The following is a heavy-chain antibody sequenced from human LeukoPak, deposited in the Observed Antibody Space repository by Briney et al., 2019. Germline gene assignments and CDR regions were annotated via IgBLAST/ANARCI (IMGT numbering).Heavy chain of an antibody. V-gene: IGHV4-39*07. CDR1: GGSISSSSYY. Sequence: PSETLSPTCTVPGGSISSSSYYWGWDRHPPGKGLGWIGSIYYSGSTYYNPSLKSRVTISVDTSKNQFSLKLSSVTAADTAVYYCARDLRASGPGGYDYWGQGTLVTVSS. D-gene: IGHD1-14*01. CDR3: ARDLRASGPGGYDY. J-gene: IGHJ4*02. CDR2: IYYSGST.